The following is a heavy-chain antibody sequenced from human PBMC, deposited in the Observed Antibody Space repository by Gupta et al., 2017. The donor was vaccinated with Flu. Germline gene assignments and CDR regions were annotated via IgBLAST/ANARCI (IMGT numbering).Heavy chain of an antibody. Sequence: FISSTGSHVYYADSVKGRFTISRDNAKNSLFLQMDSLRAEDTAVYYCARVFSGSDYWGQGTLVTVSS. J-gene: IGHJ4*02. CDR3: ARVFSGSDY. CDR2: ISSTGSHV. V-gene: IGHV3-21*06. D-gene: IGHD3-22*01.